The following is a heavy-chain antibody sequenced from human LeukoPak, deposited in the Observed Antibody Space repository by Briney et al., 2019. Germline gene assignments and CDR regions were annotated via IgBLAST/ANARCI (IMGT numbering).Heavy chain of an antibody. V-gene: IGHV2-5*02. J-gene: IGHJ4*02. CDR1: GFSLSTSGVG. CDR2: IYWDDDK. CDR3: AHRRTNYCSGGSCYGY. Sequence: SGPTLVNPTQTLTLTCTFSGFSLSTSGVGVGWIRQPPGKALEWLPLIYWDDDKRYSPSLKSRLTITKDTSKNQVVLSMTNMDPVDTATYYCAHRRTNYCSGGSCYGYWGQGTLVTVSS. D-gene: IGHD2-15*01.